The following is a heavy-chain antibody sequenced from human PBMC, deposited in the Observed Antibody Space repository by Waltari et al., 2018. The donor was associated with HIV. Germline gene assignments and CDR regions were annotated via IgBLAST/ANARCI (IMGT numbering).Heavy chain of an antibody. CDR2: GIDIGST. J-gene: IGHJ4*02. CDR1: TAVDDPLDDYCSCFKHSH. V-gene: IGHV4-34*12. D-gene: IGHD3-16*01. Sequence: QVRLHQWGARLSKPSAPLSLASAVYTAVDDPLDDYCSCFKHSHGNWIRQSPVRGLEWIGEGIDIGSTHYNPSLRSRVSISVDTSKKQFSLRLSSVTDADTAVYYCARAVGLDHSWGSYVDHWGQGMLVTVSS. CDR3: ARAVGLDHSWGSYVDH.